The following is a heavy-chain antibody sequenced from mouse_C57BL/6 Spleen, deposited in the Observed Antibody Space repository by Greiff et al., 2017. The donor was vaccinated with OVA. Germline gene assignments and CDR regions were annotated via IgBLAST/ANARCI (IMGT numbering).Heavy chain of an antibody. D-gene: IGHD2-2*01. Sequence: VKLQESGPGLVQPSQSLSITCTVSGFSLTSYGVHWVRQSPGKGLEWLGVIWSGGSTDYNAAFISRLSISKDNSKSQVFFKMNSLQADDTAIYYCARGRTMVTTGFAYWGQGTLVTVSA. CDR3: ARGRTMVTTGFAY. J-gene: IGHJ3*01. CDR2: IWSGGST. V-gene: IGHV2-2*01. CDR1: GFSLTSYG.